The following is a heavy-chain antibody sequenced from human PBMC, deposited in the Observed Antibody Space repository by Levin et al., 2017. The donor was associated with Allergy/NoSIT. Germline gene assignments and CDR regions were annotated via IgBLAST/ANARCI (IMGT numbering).Heavy chain of an antibody. CDR1: GFTFSSYG. J-gene: IGHJ6*02. Sequence: GESLKISCAASGFTFSSYGMHWVRQAPGKGLEWVAVISYDGSNKYYADSVKGRFTISRDNSKNTLYLQMNSLRAEDTAVYYCAKGQEAGPYYYYGMDVWGQGTTVTVSS. CDR3: AKGQEAGPYYYYGMDV. D-gene: IGHD6-19*01. V-gene: IGHV3-30*18. CDR2: ISYDGSNK.